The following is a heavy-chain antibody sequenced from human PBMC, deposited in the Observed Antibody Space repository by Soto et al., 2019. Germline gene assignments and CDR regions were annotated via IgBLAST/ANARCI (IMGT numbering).Heavy chain of an antibody. Sequence: LRLSCAASGFTFSSYGMHWVRQAPGKGLEWVAVISYDGSNKYYADSVKGRFTISRDNSKNTLYLQMNSLRAEDTAVYYCAKGGEYQLLLADPWGQGTLVTVYS. CDR1: GFTFSSYG. D-gene: IGHD2-2*01. J-gene: IGHJ5*02. CDR3: AKGGEYQLLLADP. V-gene: IGHV3-30*18. CDR2: ISYDGSNK.